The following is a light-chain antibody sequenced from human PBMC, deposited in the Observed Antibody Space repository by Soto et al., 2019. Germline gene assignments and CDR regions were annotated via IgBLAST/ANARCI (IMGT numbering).Light chain of an antibody. J-gene: IGKJ3*01. CDR3: IQVNDMPLT. CDR2: AAS. Sequence: DIQLTQSPSFLSASVGDRVTITCRASQGISSSLAWLQQKPGKAPKLLIYAASTLQSRVPSRFSGSGSGTDFTITISSLQPEDLGTYYCIQVNDMPLTFGLGT. CDR1: QGISSS. V-gene: IGKV1-9*01.